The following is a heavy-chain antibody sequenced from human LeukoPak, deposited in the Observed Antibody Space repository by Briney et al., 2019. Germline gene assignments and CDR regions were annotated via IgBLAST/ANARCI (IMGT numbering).Heavy chain of an antibody. CDR1: GGSFSGYY. CDR2: INHSGST. Sequence: SETLSLTCAVYGGSFSGYYWSWIRQPPGKGLEWIGEINHSGSTNYNPSLKSRVTISVDTSKNQFSLKLSSVTAADTAVYYCASDYSSSWYYFDYWGQGTLVTVSS. D-gene: IGHD6-13*01. J-gene: IGHJ4*02. CDR3: ASDYSSSWYYFDY. V-gene: IGHV4-34*01.